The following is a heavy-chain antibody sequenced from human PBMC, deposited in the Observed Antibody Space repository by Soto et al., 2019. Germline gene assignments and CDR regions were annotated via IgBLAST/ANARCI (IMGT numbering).Heavy chain of an antibody. J-gene: IGHJ4*02. D-gene: IGHD2-21*02. CDR1: GFTFDNYG. Sequence: QVQLVESGGGVVQPGGSLRLSCAASGFTFDNYGMHWVRQAPGKGLQWVAYISYDGANKYYSDSVRGRFTISRDNSKNTFDLQMNSLRGDDAALYYCASGTAFDHWGQGTLVTVSS. CDR3: ASGTAFDH. V-gene: IGHV3-30*03. CDR2: ISYDGANK.